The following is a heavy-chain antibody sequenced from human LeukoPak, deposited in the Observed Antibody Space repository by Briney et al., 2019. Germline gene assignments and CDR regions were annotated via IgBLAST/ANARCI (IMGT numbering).Heavy chain of an antibody. CDR1: GYTFTSYG. V-gene: IGHV1-18*01. Sequence: ASVKVSCKASGYTFTSYGISWVRQAPGQGLEWMGWISAYNGNTNYAQKLQGRVTMTTDTSTSTAYVELRSLRSDDTAVYYCARDRGYGDYVSDYWGQGTLVTVSS. J-gene: IGHJ4*02. D-gene: IGHD4-17*01. CDR3: ARDRGYGDYVSDY. CDR2: ISAYNGNT.